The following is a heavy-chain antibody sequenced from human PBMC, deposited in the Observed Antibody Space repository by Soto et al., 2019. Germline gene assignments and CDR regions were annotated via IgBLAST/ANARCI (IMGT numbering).Heavy chain of an antibody. CDR2: IYYSGST. J-gene: IGHJ4*02. V-gene: IGHV4-59*08. D-gene: IGHD6-19*01. CDR1: GGSISSYY. Sequence: SETLSLTCTVSGGSISSYYWSWIRQPPGKGLEWIGYIYYSGSTNYSPSLKSRVTISVDTSKNQFSLKLSSVTTADTAVYYCARQDGTGWYQIYYCWGQGTLVTVSS. CDR3: ARQDGTGWYQIYYC.